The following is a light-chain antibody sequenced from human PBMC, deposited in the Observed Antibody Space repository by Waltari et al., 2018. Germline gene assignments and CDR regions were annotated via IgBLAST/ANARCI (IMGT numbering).Light chain of an antibody. J-gene: IGKJ3*01. CDR1: QSVSSY. V-gene: IGKV3-11*01. Sequence: EIVLTQSPATLSLSPGERATLSCRASQSVSSYLAWYQQKPGQAPRLLIYDASNRATGIPARFSVSASGTDFTLTISSLEPEDFAVYYCQQRSNWPPTFGPGTKVDIK. CDR3: QQRSNWPPT. CDR2: DAS.